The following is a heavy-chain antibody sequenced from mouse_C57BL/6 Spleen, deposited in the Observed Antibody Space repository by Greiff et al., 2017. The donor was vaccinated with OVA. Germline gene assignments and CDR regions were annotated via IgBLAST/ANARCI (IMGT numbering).Heavy chain of an antibody. CDR3: AREGWLLQGGYFDY. V-gene: IGHV1-22*01. CDR1: GYTFTDYN. CDR2: INPNNGGT. D-gene: IGHD2-3*01. Sequence: VHVKQSGPELVKPGASVKMSCKASGYTFTDYNMHWVKQSHGKSLEWIGYINPNNGGTSYNQKFKGKATLTVNKSSSTAYMELRSLTSEDSAVYYCAREGWLLQGGYFDYWGQGTTLTVSS. J-gene: IGHJ2*01.